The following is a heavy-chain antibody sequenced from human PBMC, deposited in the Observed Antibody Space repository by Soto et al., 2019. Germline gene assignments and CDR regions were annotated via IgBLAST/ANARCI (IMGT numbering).Heavy chain of an antibody. CDR2: IKEDGSER. CDR1: GFTFRNYW. D-gene: IGHD2-21*02. V-gene: IGHV3-7*01. Sequence: DVQLVESGGGLVQPGGSLRLSCAGSGFTFRNYWMNWVRQAPGKGLEWVAYIKEDGSERYYLDSVKGRFTISRDNPKSSMYLQMNSLRAEDTGVYFCARWISGVTWGDDSEIWGQGTMVTV. CDR3: ARWISGVTWGDDSEI. J-gene: IGHJ3*02.